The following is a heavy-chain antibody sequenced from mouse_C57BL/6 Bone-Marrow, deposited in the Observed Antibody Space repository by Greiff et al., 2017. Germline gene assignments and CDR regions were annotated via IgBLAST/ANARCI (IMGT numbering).Heavy chain of an antibody. CDR3: ARVHYDYDRYFDV. CDR2: ISYDGSN. J-gene: IGHJ1*03. Sequence: ESGPGLVKPSQSLSLTCSVTGYSITSGYYWNWIRQFPGNQLEWMGYISYDGSNNYNPSLKNRISITRDTSKNQFFLKLNSVTTEDTATYYCARVHYDYDRYFDVWGTGTTVTVSS. V-gene: IGHV3-6*01. D-gene: IGHD2-4*01. CDR1: GYSITSGYY.